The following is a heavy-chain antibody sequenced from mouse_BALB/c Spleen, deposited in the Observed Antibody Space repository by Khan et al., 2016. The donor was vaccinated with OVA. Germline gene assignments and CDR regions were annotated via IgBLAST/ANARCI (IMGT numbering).Heavy chain of an antibody. J-gene: IGHJ3*01. Sequence: VQLQQSGAELVKPGASVKLSCTASGFNIKDTYIHWVKQRPEQGLEWIGRIVPASGDTKCDPRFLGKATLRSDTSSNTAYLQLSSLTSEDSAVYDCCRFFSHLCGCGWFAYWGQGTLVTVSA. V-gene: IGHV14-3*02. CDR1: GFNIKDTY. CDR3: CRFFSHLCGCGWFAY. D-gene: IGHD1-1*01. CDR2: IVPASGDT.